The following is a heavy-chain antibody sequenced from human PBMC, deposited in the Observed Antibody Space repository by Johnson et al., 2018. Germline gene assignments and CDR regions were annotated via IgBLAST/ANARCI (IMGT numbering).Heavy chain of an antibody. D-gene: IGHD3-16*01. CDR3: AGPELTRCGGVPVSRYYYCYYMDV. V-gene: IGHV5-51*03. J-gene: IGHJ6*03. CDR1: GYSFTSYW. CDR2: IYPGDSDT. Sequence: VQLVQSGAEVKKPGESLKISCKGSGYSFTSYWIGWVRQMPGKGLEWMGIIYPGDSDTRYSPSFQGQVTISADKSISPAYLQWSSPKASDTAMYDCAGPELTRCGGVPVSRYYYCYYMDVGGKGTTVTVSS.